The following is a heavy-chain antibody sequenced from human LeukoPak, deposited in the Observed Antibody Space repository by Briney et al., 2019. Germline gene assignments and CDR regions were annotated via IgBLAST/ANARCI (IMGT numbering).Heavy chain of an antibody. CDR1: GGSISSSSYY. V-gene: IGHV4-39*01. J-gene: IGHJ4*02. Sequence: SETLSLTCTVSGGSISSSSYYWGWIRQPPGKGLEWIGSIYYSGDTYYNPSLKSRVTILVDTSKNQFSLKVSSVTAADTAVYYCARFIAVAGVLPFDYWGQGALVTVSS. D-gene: IGHD6-19*01. CDR3: ARFIAVAGVLPFDY. CDR2: IYYSGDT.